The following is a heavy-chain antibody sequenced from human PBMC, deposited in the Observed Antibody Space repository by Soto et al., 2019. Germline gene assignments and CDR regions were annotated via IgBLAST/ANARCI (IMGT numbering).Heavy chain of an antibody. Sequence: QVQLVQSGAEVKKPGSSVKVSCKASGGTFSSYAISWVRQAPGQGLEWMGGIIPIFGTANYAQKFQGRVTITADESTSTAYMELSSRRSEDTAVYYCARTPITMVRGVMGYYYYGMDVWGQGTTVTVSS. CDR1: GGTFSSYA. CDR3: ARTPITMVRGVMGYYYYGMDV. V-gene: IGHV1-69*01. J-gene: IGHJ6*02. D-gene: IGHD3-10*01. CDR2: IIPIFGTA.